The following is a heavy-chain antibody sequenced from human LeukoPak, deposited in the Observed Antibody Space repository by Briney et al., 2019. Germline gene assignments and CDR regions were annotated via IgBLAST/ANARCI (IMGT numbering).Heavy chain of an antibody. J-gene: IGHJ4*02. CDR3: AREGIVVIPAGYSYQIDS. CDR1: GGSISTYY. Sequence: SETLSLTCTLSGGSISTYYWSWVRQPPGKGLEWIGYIYYTGSTDYNPSLKSRVTISVDTSKNQFSLKLSSVTAADTAVYYCAREGIVVIPAGYSYQIDSWGQGTLVTVSS. V-gene: IGHV4-59*01. D-gene: IGHD2-2*01. CDR2: IYYTGST.